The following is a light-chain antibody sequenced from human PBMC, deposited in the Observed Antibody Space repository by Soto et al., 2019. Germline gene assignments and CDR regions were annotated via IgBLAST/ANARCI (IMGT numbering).Light chain of an antibody. Sequence: QSALAQPAFVSGSPGQAITISCTGTSSDLAGCNYVSWYQYHPGKAPKLMVYDVSNRPSGISNRFSGSKSGNTASLPISGLQAEDEADYYCSSFTISRNTVIFGRGTKLTVL. CDR3: SSFTISRNTVI. V-gene: IGLV2-14*01. J-gene: IGLJ2*01. CDR2: DVS. CDR1: SSDLAGCNY.